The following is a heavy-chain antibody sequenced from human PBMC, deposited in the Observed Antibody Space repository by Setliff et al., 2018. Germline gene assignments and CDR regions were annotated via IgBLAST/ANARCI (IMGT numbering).Heavy chain of an antibody. CDR3: ARDTPHDPVSSNWYRNWFDP. D-gene: IGHD6-13*01. J-gene: IGHJ5*02. V-gene: IGHV4-61*09. Sequence: PSETLSLTCSVSGASISSGSNYWSWIRQPAGKGVEWIGHILSSGGTNYNPSLKNRVSISLDTSKNQFSLNLNSVTAADTAVYFCARDTPHDPVSSNWYRNWFDPWGQGILVTV. CDR1: GASISSGSNY. CDR2: ILSSGGT.